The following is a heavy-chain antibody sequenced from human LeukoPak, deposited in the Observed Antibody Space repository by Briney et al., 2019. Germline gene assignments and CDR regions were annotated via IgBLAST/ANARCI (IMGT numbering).Heavy chain of an antibody. Sequence: GASVKVSFKASVDTFIGYYVHWVRQAPGQGLEWMGWMNPKSGGTNYAQKFQGRVTMTREMSISTAYMELSRLRSDDTAVYYCAEMADGAFGVWGQGTMVTVSS. J-gene: IGHJ3*01. D-gene: IGHD2-8*01. CDR2: MNPKSGGT. CDR3: AEMADGAFGV. CDR1: VDTFIGYY. V-gene: IGHV1-2*02.